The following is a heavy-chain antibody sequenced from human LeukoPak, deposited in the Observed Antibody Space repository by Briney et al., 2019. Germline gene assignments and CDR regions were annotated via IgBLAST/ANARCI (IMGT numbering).Heavy chain of an antibody. J-gene: IGHJ4*02. CDR2: MNGEGTTI. Sequence: GGSLRLSCATSGLTFRTTWMHWVRQAPGKGLMWVSRMNGEGTTIDYADSVKGRFTVSRDYAKNTLFLQMDNLRTEDTALYFCATARNFRFEYWGQGSLVIVSA. CDR3: ATARNFRFEY. CDR1: GLTFRTTW. V-gene: IGHV3-74*01. D-gene: IGHD1-7*01.